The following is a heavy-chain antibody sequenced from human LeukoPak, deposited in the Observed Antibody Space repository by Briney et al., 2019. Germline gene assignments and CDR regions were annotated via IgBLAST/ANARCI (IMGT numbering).Heavy chain of an antibody. CDR1: GFTFSNAY. CDR2: IKPKTDGETT. J-gene: IGHJ4*02. D-gene: IGHD6-6*01. Sequence: PGGSLRLSCAASGFTFSNAYMNWVRQAPGKRLEWVGRIKPKTDGETTEYAAPVKDRFTISRDDSKNTLYLQMNSLKTEDTAVYYCNPSAAIELVLDDYWGRGTLVTVSS. CDR3: NPSAAIELVLDDY. V-gene: IGHV3-15*07.